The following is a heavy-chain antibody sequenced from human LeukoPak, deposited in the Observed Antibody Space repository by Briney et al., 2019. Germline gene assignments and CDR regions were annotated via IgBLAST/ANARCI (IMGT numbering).Heavy chain of an antibody. CDR2: INSDGRST. Sequence: GGSLRLSCAASGFTFSSYWMHWVRQAPGKGLVGVSRINSDGRSTNYADSVKGRFTISRDNAKNTLYLQMNSLRAEDTAVYYCARVRWGGLYYFDYWGQGTLVTVSS. J-gene: IGHJ4*02. V-gene: IGHV3-74*01. D-gene: IGHD3-16*01. CDR3: ARVRWGGLYYFDY. CDR1: GFTFSSYW.